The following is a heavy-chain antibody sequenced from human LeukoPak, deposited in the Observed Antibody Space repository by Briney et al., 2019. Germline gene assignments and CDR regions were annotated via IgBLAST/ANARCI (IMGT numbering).Heavy chain of an antibody. CDR1: GGSISSGGYY. D-gene: IGHD3-16*01. CDR3: ARVNVRGDAFDI. J-gene: IGHJ3*02. Sequence: SETLSLTCTVSGGSISSGGYYWSWIRQHPGKGLEWIGYIYYSGSTYYNPSLKSRVTISVDTSKNQFSLKLSSVTAADTAVYYCARVNVRGDAFDIWGQGTMVTVSS. CDR2: IYYSGST. V-gene: IGHV4-31*03.